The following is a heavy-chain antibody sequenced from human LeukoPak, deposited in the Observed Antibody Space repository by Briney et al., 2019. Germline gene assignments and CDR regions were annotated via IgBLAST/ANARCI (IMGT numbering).Heavy chain of an antibody. D-gene: IGHD3-22*01. Sequence: GGSLRLSCAASGFTFSSYAMSWVRQAPGKGLEWVSVISNSGGSTFYADSVKGRFTISRDNSKNTLYLQMNSLRAEDTAVYYCAKDMITMIVVGAFDIWGQGTMVTVSS. J-gene: IGHJ3*02. CDR1: GFTFSSYA. V-gene: IGHV3-23*01. CDR2: ISNSGGST. CDR3: AKDMITMIVVGAFDI.